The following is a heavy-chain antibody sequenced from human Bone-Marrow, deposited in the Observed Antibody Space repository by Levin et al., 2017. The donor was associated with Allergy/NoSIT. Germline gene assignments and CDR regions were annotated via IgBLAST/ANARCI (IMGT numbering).Heavy chain of an antibody. V-gene: IGHV4-59*08. Sequence: SETLSLTCTVSGASISSHYWAWIRQPPGKGLEWIGSVFYSGSTNYNPSLKSRIATSVDTSKNQFSLRLTSVAAADTAVQYCSRHGPPLSGYGQIYHFDHWGLGALGTVSS. CDR1: GASISSHY. CDR3: SRHGPPLSGYGQIYHFDH. CDR2: VFYSGST. J-gene: IGHJ4*02. D-gene: IGHD5-18*01.